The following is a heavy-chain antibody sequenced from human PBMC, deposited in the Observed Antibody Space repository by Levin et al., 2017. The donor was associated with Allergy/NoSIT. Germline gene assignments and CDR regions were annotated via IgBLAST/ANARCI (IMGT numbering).Heavy chain of an antibody. CDR1: GFTFSSYG. CDR3: ARDSPYYDILTGSRPDWYFDL. V-gene: IGHV3-33*01. Sequence: LSLTCAASGFTFSSYGMHWVRQAPGKGLEWVTVIWNDGSNKYYADSVKGRFTISRDNSKNTLYLQMNSLRAEDTAVYYCARDSPYYDILTGSRPDWYFDLWGRGTLVTVSS. J-gene: IGHJ2*01. CDR2: IWNDGSNK. D-gene: IGHD3-9*01.